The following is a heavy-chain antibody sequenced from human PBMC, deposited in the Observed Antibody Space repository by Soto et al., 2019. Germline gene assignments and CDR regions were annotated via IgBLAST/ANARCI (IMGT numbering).Heavy chain of an antibody. CDR3: AKEGPITNWYFDY. CDR2: ISYDGNVA. Sequence: QVQLAESGGGVVQPGRSLRLSCAASGFTFSNYGMHWVRQAPGKGLEWVIVISYDGNVAYYADSVKGRFTISRDNSKNPLYLQMNSLRTEDTAMYYCAKEGPITNWYFDYWGQGTLVTVSS. CDR1: GFTFSNYG. V-gene: IGHV3-30*18. J-gene: IGHJ4*02. D-gene: IGHD1-1*01.